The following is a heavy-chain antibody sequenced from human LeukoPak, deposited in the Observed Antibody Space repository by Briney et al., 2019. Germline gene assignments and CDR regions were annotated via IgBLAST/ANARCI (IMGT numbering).Heavy chain of an antibody. D-gene: IGHD6-13*01. CDR1: GYTFTSYY. CDR3: ARDSSSQHFDY. Sequence: ASVKVSCKASGYTFTSYYMHWVRQAPGQGLEWMGIINPSGGSTSYAQKFQGRVTMTRDMSTSTVCMELSSLRSEDTAVYYCARDSSSQHFDYWGQGTLVTVSS. V-gene: IGHV1-46*01. J-gene: IGHJ4*02. CDR2: INPSGGST.